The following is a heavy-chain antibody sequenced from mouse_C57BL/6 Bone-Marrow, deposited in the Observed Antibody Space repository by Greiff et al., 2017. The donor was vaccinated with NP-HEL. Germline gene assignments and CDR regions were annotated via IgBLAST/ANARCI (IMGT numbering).Heavy chain of an antibody. CDR1: GFTFSSYA. J-gene: IGHJ3*01. V-gene: IGHV5-4*01. D-gene: IGHD2-4*01. CDR2: ISDGGSYT. Sequence: EVQGVESGGGLVKPGGSLKLSCAASGFTFSSYAMSWVRQTPEKRLEWVATISDGGSYTYYPDNVKGRFTISRDNAKNNLYLQMSHLKSEDTAMYYCARGRDYDWFAYWGQGTLVTVSA. CDR3: ARGRDYDWFAY.